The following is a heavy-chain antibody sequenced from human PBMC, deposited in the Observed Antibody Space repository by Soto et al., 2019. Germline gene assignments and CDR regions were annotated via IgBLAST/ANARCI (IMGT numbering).Heavy chain of an antibody. CDR3: ARGFATMIVVAYQDAFDI. V-gene: IGHV1-69*13. CDR1: GGTFSSYA. CDR2: IIPIFGTA. D-gene: IGHD3-22*01. J-gene: IGHJ3*02. Sequence: SVKVSCKASGGTFSSYAISWVRQAPGQGLEWMGGIIPIFGTANYAQKFQGRVTVTADESTSTAYMELSSLRSEDTAAYYCARGFATMIVVAYQDAFDIWGQGTMVTVSS.